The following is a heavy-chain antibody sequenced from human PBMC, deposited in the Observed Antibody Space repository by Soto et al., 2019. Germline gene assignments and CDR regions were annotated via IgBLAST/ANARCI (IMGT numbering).Heavy chain of an antibody. CDR1: GGTFSSYT. CDR2: IIPILGIA. V-gene: IGHV1-69*02. Sequence: QVQLVQSGAEVKKPGSSVKVSCKASGGTFSSYTISWVRQAPGQGLEWMGRIIPILGIANYAQKFQGRVTITADKSTSTDYMELRSLRSEDTAVYYCASVRYCSSTSCPDWFDPWGQGTLVTVSS. CDR3: ASVRYCSSTSCPDWFDP. D-gene: IGHD2-2*01. J-gene: IGHJ5*02.